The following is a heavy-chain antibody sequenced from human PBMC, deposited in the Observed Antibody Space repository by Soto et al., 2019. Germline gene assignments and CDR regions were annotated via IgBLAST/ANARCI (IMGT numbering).Heavy chain of an antibody. J-gene: IGHJ4*02. CDR3: ARSIVVVPALDY. Sequence: QVQLVQSGAEEKKPGASVKVSCKASGYTFTSYAMHWVRQAPGQRLEWMGWINAGNGNTKYSQKFQGRVTITRDTPASTAYMELSSLRSEDTAVYYCARSIVVVPALDYWGQGTLVTVSS. CDR2: INAGNGNT. V-gene: IGHV1-3*05. D-gene: IGHD2-21*02. CDR1: GYTFTSYA.